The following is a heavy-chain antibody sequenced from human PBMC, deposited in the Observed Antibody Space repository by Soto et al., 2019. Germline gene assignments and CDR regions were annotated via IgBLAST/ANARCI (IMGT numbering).Heavy chain of an antibody. V-gene: IGHV4-34*01. CDR2: INHRGNA. J-gene: IGHJ4*02. D-gene: IGHD2-15*01. Sequence: SETLSLTCAVYGGSFRGYYWSWIRQPPGEGLQRIGEINHRGNANYNPSLKSRVTISIDTSKNQFSLRLNSLTAADTAVYYCARNYCSGGTCYLFFDSWGQGTPVTVPS. CDR1: GGSFRGYY. CDR3: ARNYCSGGTCYLFFDS.